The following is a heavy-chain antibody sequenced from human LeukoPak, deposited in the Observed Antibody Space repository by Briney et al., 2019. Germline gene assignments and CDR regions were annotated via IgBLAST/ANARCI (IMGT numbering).Heavy chain of an antibody. Sequence: ASVKVSCKASGYTFTSYDINWVRQATGQGLEWMGWMNPNSGNTGYAQKFQGRVTITRNTSISTAYMELSSLRSEDTAVYYCARGQDKQLVSFDYWGQGTLVTVSS. CDR1: GYTFTSYD. CDR3: ARGQDKQLVSFDY. CDR2: MNPNSGNT. V-gene: IGHV1-8*03. J-gene: IGHJ4*02. D-gene: IGHD6-6*01.